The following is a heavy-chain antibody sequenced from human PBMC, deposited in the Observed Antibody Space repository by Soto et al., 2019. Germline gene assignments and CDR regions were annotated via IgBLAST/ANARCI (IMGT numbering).Heavy chain of an antibody. CDR1: GYPFGDYA. D-gene: IGHD2-8*01. V-gene: IGHV3-23*01. J-gene: IGHJ3*01. CDR2: IGPFEAHAP. CDR3: ARDAIPYNGRDDAFDL. Sequence: EVQLLESGGDLVHPGGTLILSCVGSGYPFGDYAMRWVCQAPGKGLEWVSAIGPFEAHAPAYAASVKGRFTISRDTYRNILFLQMTNLRAGATGVYYCARDAIPYNGRDDAFDLWGQGTVVTVSS.